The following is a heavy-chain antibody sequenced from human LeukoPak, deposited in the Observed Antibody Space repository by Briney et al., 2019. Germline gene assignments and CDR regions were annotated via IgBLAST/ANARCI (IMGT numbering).Heavy chain of an antibody. CDR2: ISSSGSTI. J-gene: IGHJ3*02. V-gene: IGHV3-11*01. D-gene: IGHD3-22*01. CDR3: ARDSTPLEYSSGYYPDAFDI. CDR1: GFTFSDYY. Sequence: GGSLRLSCAASGFTFSDYYMSWIRQAPGKGLEWVSYISSSGSTIYYADSVKGRFTISGDNAKNSLYLQMNSLRAEDTAVYYCARDSTPLEYSSGYYPDAFDIWGQGTMVTVSS.